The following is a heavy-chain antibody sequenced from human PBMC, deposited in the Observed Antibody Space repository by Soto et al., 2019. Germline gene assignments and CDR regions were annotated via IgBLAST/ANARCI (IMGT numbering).Heavy chain of an antibody. CDR3: AKENGACYWCSDF. CDR1: GSTFATYS. V-gene: IGHV3-23*01. J-gene: IGHJ4*02. CDR2: TSAGGVST. Sequence: PGGSLRLSCVGSGSTFATYSMSWVRQAPGKGLEWVAATSAGGVSTYYADSVEGRFTISRDSSQNTVFLQMDSLRAEDTAIYYCAKENGACYWCSDFWGQGTLVTVSS. D-gene: IGHD2-21*02.